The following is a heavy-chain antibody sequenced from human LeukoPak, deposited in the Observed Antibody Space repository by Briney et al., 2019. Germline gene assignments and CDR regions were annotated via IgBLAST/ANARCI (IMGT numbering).Heavy chain of an antibody. CDR1: GFTVSSNY. Sequence: GGSLRLSCAASGFTVSSNYMSWVRQSPGKGLEWVSTISNAGGSTNYADSVKGRLTISRDNAEISLYVQMNSLRAEGTVVYDCGRAPGFMGYYFDYWRQATLVTVSS. CDR3: GRAPGFMGYYFDY. D-gene: IGHD3-10*01. V-gene: IGHV3-53*01. CDR2: SNAGGST. J-gene: IGHJ4*02.